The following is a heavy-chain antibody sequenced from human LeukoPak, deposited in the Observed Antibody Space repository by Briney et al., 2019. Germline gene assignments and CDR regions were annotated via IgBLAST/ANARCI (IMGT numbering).Heavy chain of an antibody. J-gene: IGHJ4*02. CDR1: GFIFTDHW. V-gene: IGHV3-7*01. Sequence: GGSLRLFCVASGFIFTDHWMSWVRKAPGKGLEWVANIKEDESAKFYADSVRGRFTISRDNAKNSLYLQMNNLRVEDTAVYYCARAVDVADYWGRGTLVTVSS. CDR2: IKEDESAK. CDR3: ARAVDVADY. D-gene: IGHD3-16*01.